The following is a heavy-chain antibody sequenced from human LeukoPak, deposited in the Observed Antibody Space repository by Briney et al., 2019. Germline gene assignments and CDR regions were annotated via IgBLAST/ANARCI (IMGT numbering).Heavy chain of an antibody. D-gene: IGHD2-15*01. CDR2: IYHSGST. Sequence: SGTLSLTCAVSGGSISSSNWWSWVRQPPGKGLEWIGEIYHSGSTNYNPSLKSRVTISVDKSKNQFSLKLSSVTAADTAVYYCARDGSGYCSGGSCKLFDYWGQGTLVTVSS. J-gene: IGHJ4*02. V-gene: IGHV4-4*02. CDR3: ARDGSGYCSGGSCKLFDY. CDR1: GGSISSSNW.